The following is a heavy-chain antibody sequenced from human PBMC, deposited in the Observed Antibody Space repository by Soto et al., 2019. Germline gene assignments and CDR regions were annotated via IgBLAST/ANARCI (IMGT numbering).Heavy chain of an antibody. Sequence: GGSLRISLAAPGFTFCSYAMSWVRPAPGEGGGWGSAISGSGGSTYYADSVKGRFTISRDNSKNTLYLQMNSLRAEDTAVYYCANGKGIVVVPAALGPSSWFDPWGQGTLVTVSS. CDR1: GFTFCSYA. CDR2: ISGSGGST. V-gene: IGHV3-23*01. D-gene: IGHD2-2*01. J-gene: IGHJ5*02. CDR3: ANGKGIVVVPAALGPSSWFDP.